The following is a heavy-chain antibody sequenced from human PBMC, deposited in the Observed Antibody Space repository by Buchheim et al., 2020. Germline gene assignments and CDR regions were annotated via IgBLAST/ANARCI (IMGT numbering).Heavy chain of an antibody. V-gene: IGHV3-74*01. CDR2: INRDGRTT. D-gene: IGHD3-22*01. CDR3: VTSGSYYYYAMDV. Sequence: EVQLVESGGGLVQPGGSLRLSCAASGFTFSSYWMHWVRQAPGKGLVCVARINRDGRTTTYADSVKGRFTISRDNAMNTLYLQMNSLRAEDTAVYYCVTSGSYYYYAMDVWGQGTT. J-gene: IGHJ6*02. CDR1: GFTFSSYW.